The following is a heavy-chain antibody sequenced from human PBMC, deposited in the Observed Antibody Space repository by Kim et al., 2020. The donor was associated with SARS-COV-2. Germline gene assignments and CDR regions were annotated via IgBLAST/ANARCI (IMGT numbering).Heavy chain of an antibody. J-gene: IGHJ4*02. Sequence: GGSLRLSCAVSGFTFSSYAMSWVRQAPGKGLEWVSAISGSGGSTYYADSVKGRFTISRDNSKNTLYLQMNSLRAEDTAVYYCAKAPIRSVTTRSLRNYFDYWGQGTLVTVSS. CDR2: ISGSGGST. CDR3: AKAPIRSVTTRSLRNYFDY. D-gene: IGHD4-17*01. CDR1: GFTFSSYA. V-gene: IGHV3-23*01.